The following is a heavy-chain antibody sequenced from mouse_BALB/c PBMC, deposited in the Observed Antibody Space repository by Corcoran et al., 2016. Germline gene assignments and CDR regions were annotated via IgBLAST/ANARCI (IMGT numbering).Heavy chain of an antibody. V-gene: IGHV1-66*01. CDR3: AKTARATYYFDY. Sequence: LLQQSGPELVKPGASVKISGKASGYSFTSYYIHWVKQRPGQGLEWIGWIFPGSGNTKYNEKFKGKATLTADTSSSTAYMQLSSLTSEDSAVYFCAKTARATYYFDYWGQGTTLTVSS. D-gene: IGHD3-2*01. J-gene: IGHJ2*01. CDR2: IFPGSGNT. CDR1: GYSFTSYY.